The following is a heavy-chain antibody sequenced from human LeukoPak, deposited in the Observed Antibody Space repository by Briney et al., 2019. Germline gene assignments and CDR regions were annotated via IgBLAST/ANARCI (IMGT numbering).Heavy chain of an antibody. CDR2: IGGRDGST. J-gene: IGHJ4*02. V-gene: IGHV3-23*01. Sequence: GGSLRLSCAASGFTFSSYGMSWVRQAPGKGLEWVSAIGGRDGSTFYADSVKGRFTISRDNSKNTLYVQMNSLRAEDTAVYYCAKGHYYGSGSLDYWGQGTLVTVSS. CDR1: GFTFSSYG. CDR3: AKGHYYGSGSLDY. D-gene: IGHD3-10*01.